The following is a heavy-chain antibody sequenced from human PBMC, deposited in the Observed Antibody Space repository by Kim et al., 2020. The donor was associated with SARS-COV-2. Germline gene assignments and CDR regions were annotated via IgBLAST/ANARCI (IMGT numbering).Heavy chain of an antibody. D-gene: IGHD5-12*01. Sequence: GESLKISCKGSGFSSSSYWIGWVRQMPVEGLELMGIIYLGDSDTRYSPSFQGQVTISADKSISAAYLQWSSLKASDTAMYYCARGGTDGYRYFDYWGQGALVTVSS. CDR3: ARGGTDGYRYFDY. V-gene: IGHV5-51*01. CDR1: GFSSSSYW. J-gene: IGHJ4*02. CDR2: IYLGDSDT.